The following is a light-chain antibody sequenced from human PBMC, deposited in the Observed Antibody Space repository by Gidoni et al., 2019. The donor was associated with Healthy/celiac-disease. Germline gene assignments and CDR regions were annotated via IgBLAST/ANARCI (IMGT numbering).Light chain of an antibody. CDR3: LLSYTGARV. J-gene: IGLJ2*01. CDR2: DTT. Sequence: QPVVPQQPSLTVSPGGTVTLTCGCSTVAVTSDHWPYWLQQRPGQPPRTLIYDTTNKHSWTPARFSGSLLGGKAALTLSGAQPEDEAEYYCLLSYTGARVFGGGTRLTVL. CDR1: TVAVTSDHW. V-gene: IGLV7-46*01.